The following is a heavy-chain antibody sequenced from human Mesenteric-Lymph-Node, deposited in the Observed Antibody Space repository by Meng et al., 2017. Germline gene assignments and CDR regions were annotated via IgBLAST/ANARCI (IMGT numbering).Heavy chain of an antibody. CDR3: GRDAAAPEY. D-gene: IGHD6-13*01. J-gene: IGHJ4*02. CDR2: IKGDGYRK. Sequence: VHVVESGGGVVGPGGSLRLSCAASGFTFDDYDISWVRQVPGKGLEWVSGIKGDGYRKGYADSVKGRFTISRDRDKKSTFLQMNSLRVEDTGLYYCGRDAAAPEYWGQGTLVTVSS. CDR1: GFTFDDYD. V-gene: IGHV3-20*04.